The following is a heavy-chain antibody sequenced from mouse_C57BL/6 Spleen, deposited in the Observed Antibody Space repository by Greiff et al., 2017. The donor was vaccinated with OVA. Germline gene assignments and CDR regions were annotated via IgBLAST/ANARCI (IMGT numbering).Heavy chain of an antibody. CDR1: GFNIKDDY. Sequence: EVQLVESGAELVRPGASVKLSCTASGFNIKDDYMHWVKQRPEQGLEWIGWIDPENGDTEYASKFQGKATITADTSSNTAYLQLSSLTSEDTAVYYCTTTVVERFAYWGQGTLVTVSA. CDR3: TTTVVERFAY. D-gene: IGHD1-1*01. J-gene: IGHJ3*01. V-gene: IGHV14-4*01. CDR2: IDPENGDT.